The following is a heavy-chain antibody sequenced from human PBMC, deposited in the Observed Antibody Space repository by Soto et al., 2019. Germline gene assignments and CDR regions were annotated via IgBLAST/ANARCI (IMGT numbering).Heavy chain of an antibody. V-gene: IGHV1-69*06. CDR1: GGTFSSYA. CDR3: ARDGSGSYYYYYSGMDV. D-gene: IGHD3-10*01. Sequence: SVKVSCKASGGTFSSYAISWVRQAPGQGLEWMGGIIPIFGTANYAQKFQGRVTITADKSTSTAYMELSSLRSEDTAVYYCARDGSGSYYYYYSGMDVWGQGTTVTVSS. J-gene: IGHJ6*02. CDR2: IIPIFGTA.